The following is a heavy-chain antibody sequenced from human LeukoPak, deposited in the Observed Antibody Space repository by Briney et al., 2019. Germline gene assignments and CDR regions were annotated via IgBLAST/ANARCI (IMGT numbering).Heavy chain of an antibody. CDR1: GFSFSSSD. D-gene: IGHD2/OR15-2a*01. CDR3: ARGEYNYFDY. CDR2: ISSSSSTM. V-gene: IGHV3-48*03. Sequence: PGGSLRLSCAASGFSFSSSDMNWVRQAPGKGLEWVSYISSSSSTMYYADSVKGRFTISRDNAKNSLYLQMNSLRSDDTAVYYCARGEYNYFDYWGQGTLVTVSS. J-gene: IGHJ4*02.